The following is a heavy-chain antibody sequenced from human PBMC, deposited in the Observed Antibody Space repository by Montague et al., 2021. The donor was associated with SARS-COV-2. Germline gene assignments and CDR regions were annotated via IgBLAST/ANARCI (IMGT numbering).Heavy chain of an antibody. CDR1: GGSISDNNR. CDR2: IYHSGHY. J-gene: IGHJ6*02. V-gene: IGHV4/OR15-8*01. Sequence: SETLSLTCAVSGGSISDNNRCTWVRQSPGKGPEWVGEIYHSGHYSIKASLRSRVTISVDKTKNQFSLKMTSLTAADTAVDYCANFRRTRLLFGTLYYGMDVWGQGSTVTVSS. D-gene: IGHD2-21*02. CDR3: ANFRRTRLLFGTLYYGMDV.